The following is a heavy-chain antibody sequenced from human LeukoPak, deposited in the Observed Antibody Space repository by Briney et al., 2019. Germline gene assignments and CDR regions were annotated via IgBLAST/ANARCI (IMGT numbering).Heavy chain of an antibody. CDR1: GFTFYYYA. CDR2: ISGDGGST. D-gene: IGHD1-14*01. J-gene: IGHJ4*02. CDR3: AKEQPENSPHDGLDY. V-gene: IGHV3-43*02. Sequence: PGGSLRLSCAASGFTFYYYAMHWVRQPPGEGLEWVSLISGDGGSTYYADSVKGRFTISRDNSKNSLYLQMNSLRIEATALYYCAKEQPENSPHDGLDYWGQGTLVTVSS.